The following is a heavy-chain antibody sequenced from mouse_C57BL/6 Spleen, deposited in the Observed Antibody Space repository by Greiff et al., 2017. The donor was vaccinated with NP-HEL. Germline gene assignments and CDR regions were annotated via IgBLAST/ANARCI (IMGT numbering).Heavy chain of an antibody. D-gene: IGHD4-1*01. Sequence: EVQVVESGGDLVKPGGSLKLSCAASGFTFSSYGMSWVRQTPDKRLEWVATISSGGSYTYYPDSVKGRFTISRDNAKNTLYLQRSSLKSEDTAMYYCARITGYFGYWGQGTTLTVSS. CDR3: ARITGYFGY. J-gene: IGHJ2*01. CDR1: GFTFSSYG. V-gene: IGHV5-6*01. CDR2: ISSGGSYT.